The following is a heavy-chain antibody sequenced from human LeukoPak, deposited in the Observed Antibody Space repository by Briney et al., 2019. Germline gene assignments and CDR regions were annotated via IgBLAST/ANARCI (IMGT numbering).Heavy chain of an antibody. V-gene: IGHV4-4*07. CDR3: ARQSESYDFDAFDI. CDR2: VYTSGNN. J-gene: IGHJ3*02. D-gene: IGHD1-26*01. CDR1: GLSVRSYS. Sequence: SETLSLTCSVAGLSVRSYSWNWIRQPAGKGLEYLGRVYTSGNNNYNPSLKGRVTMSVDTSTNQFSLQLTSVTAADTAVYYCARQSESYDFDAFDIWGQGTMVTVSS.